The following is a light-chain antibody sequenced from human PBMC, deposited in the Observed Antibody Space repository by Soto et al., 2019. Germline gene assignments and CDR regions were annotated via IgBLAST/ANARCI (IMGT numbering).Light chain of an antibody. V-gene: IGLV2-14*01. Sequence: QSALTQHASVSGSPGQSITISCTGTSSDVGGYNYVSWYQQHPGKAPKLMIYNVSNRPSGVSNRFSGSKSGNTASLTISGLQAEDEADYYCSSYTSSSTLGHVVFRGGTKLTVL. J-gene: IGLJ2*01. CDR3: SSYTSSSTLGHVV. CDR2: NVS. CDR1: SSDVGGYNY.